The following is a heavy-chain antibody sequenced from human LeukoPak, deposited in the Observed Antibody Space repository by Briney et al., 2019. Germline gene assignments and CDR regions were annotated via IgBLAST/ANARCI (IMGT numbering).Heavy chain of an antibody. V-gene: IGHV1-18*01. J-gene: IGHJ5*02. CDR3: ASLPSSSNWFDP. CDR1: GYTFTSYG. D-gene: IGHD6-6*01. CDR2: ISAYNGNT. Sequence: ASVKVSCKASGYTFTSYGISWVRQAPGQGLEWMGWISAYNGNTNYAQKLQGRVTITADKSTSTAYMELSSLRSEDTAVYYCASLPSSSNWFDPWGQGTLVTVSS.